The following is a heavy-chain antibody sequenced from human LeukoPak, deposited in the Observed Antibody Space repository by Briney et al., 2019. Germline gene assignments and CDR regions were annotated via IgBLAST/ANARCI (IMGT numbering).Heavy chain of an antibody. V-gene: IGHV1-46*01. D-gene: IGHD3-22*01. Sequence: RAASVKVSCKASGYTFTSYYMHWVRQAPGQGLEWMGIINPSGGSTSYAQKFQGRVTMTGDTSTSTVYMELSSLRSEDTAVYYCARDIYYDSSGYYSDGMDVWGQGTTVTVSS. CDR3: ARDIYYDSSGYYSDGMDV. J-gene: IGHJ6*02. CDR1: GYTFTSYY. CDR2: INPSGGST.